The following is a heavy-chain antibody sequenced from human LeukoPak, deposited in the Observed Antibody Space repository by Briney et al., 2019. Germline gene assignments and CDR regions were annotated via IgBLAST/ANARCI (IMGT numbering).Heavy chain of an antibody. CDR3: ARDRYRVLDV. D-gene: IGHD1-14*01. CDR2: IYYSGST. Sequence: SETLSLTCTVSGGSISSYYWSWIRQPPGKGLEWIGYIYYSGSTNYNPSLKSRVTISVDTSKNQFSLKLSSVTAADTAVYYCARDRYRVLDVWGQGTTVTVSS. J-gene: IGHJ6*02. CDR1: GGSISSYY. V-gene: IGHV4-59*01.